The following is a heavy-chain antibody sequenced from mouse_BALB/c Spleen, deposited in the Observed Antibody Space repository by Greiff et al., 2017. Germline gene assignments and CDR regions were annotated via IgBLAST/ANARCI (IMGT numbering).Heavy chain of an antibody. V-gene: IGHV5-6-5*01. J-gene: IGHJ4*01. CDR2: ISSGGST. CDR1: GFTFSSYA. Sequence: EVQGVESGGGLVKPGGSLKLSCAASGFTFSSYAMSWVRQTPEKRLEWVASISSGGSTYYPDSVKGRFTISRDNARNILYLQMSSLRSEDTAMYYCARIYYGYSHYYAMDYWGQGTSVTVSS. CDR3: ARIYYGYSHYYAMDY. D-gene: IGHD2-3*01.